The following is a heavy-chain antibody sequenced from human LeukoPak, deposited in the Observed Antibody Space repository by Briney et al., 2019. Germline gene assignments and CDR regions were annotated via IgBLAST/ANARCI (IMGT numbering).Heavy chain of an antibody. CDR3: TGQKKSGYSSSGYDSTYGMDV. CDR2: IYYSGST. J-gene: IGHJ6*02. Sequence: SETLSLTCTVSGHSFSSSSYYWGWIRQPPGKGLEWIGSIYYSGSTYYNPSLKSRVTISVDTSKNQLSLKLSSVTAADTAVYCLTGQKKSGYSSSGYDSTYGMDVWGQGTTVTVSS. CDR1: GHSFSSSSYY. V-gene: IGHV4-39*01. D-gene: IGHD6-13*01.